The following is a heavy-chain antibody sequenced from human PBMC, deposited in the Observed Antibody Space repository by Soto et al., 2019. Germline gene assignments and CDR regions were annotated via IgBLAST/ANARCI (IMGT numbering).Heavy chain of an antibody. V-gene: IGHV4-31*03. CDR1: GGSISSGGYY. Sequence: SETLSLTCTVSGGSISSGGYYWSWIRQHPGKGLEWIGYIYYSGSTYYNPSLKSRVTISVDTSKNQFSLKLSSVTAADTAVYYCARGGWDILTGYLWGQGTLVTVSS. D-gene: IGHD3-9*01. CDR3: ARGGWDILTGYL. CDR2: IYYSGST. J-gene: IGHJ4*02.